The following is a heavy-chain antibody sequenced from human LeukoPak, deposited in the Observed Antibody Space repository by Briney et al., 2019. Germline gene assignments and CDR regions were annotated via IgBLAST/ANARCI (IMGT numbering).Heavy chain of an antibody. D-gene: IGHD3-9*01. Sequence: GGSLRLSCAASGFTLRSYGMSWVRQAPGKGLEWVSAISGSGGSTYYADSVKGRFTISRDNSKNTLYLQMNTLRVEDTAVYYCTRDLMDYDVSTGLHHYYMDVWGQGTTVTVSS. CDR2: ISGSGGST. V-gene: IGHV3-23*01. CDR3: TRDLMDYDVSTGLHHYYMDV. J-gene: IGHJ6*02. CDR1: GFTLRSYG.